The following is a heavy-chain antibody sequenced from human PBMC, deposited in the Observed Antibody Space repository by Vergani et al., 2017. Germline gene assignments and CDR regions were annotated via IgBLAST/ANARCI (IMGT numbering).Heavy chain of an antibody. Sequence: QVQLQESGPGLVKPSEALTLTCTVSGYSISSGYDGGWLRRPPGKGLVWIGSIYNSGRTYYNASIKSRVTIPVDPSKNQFSLKRSSVTAADTAVYYCARDKDGYKGGDFDYWGQGTLVTVAS. D-gene: IGHD5-24*01. CDR3: ARDKDGYKGGDFDY. CDR2: IYNSGRT. V-gene: IGHV4-38-2*02. J-gene: IGHJ4*02. CDR1: GYSISSGYD.